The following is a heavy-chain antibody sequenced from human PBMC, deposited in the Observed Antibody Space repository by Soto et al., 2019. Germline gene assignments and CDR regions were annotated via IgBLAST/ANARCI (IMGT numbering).Heavy chain of an antibody. CDR3: ARDASRGSSTSCHGCGWFDP. CDR1: GGTFSSYA. Sequence: GASVKVSCKASGGTFSSYAISWVRQAPGQGLEWMGGIIPIFGTANYAQKFQGRVTITADESTSTAYMELSSLRSEDTAVYYCARDASRGSSTSCHGCGWFDPWGQGTLVTVSS. CDR2: IIPIFGTA. D-gene: IGHD2-2*01. V-gene: IGHV1-69*13. J-gene: IGHJ5*02.